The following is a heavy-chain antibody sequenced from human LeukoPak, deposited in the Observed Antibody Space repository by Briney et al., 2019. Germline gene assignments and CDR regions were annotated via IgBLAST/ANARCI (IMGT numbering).Heavy chain of an antibody. J-gene: IGHJ4*02. Sequence: GGSLRLSCAASGFTFSSYAMSWVRQAPGKGLEWVSAISGSGGSTYYAGSVKGRFTISRDNSKNTLYLQMNSLRAEDTAVYYCAKWVIAARSPQFDYWGQGTLVTVSS. CDR1: GFTFSSYA. V-gene: IGHV3-23*01. D-gene: IGHD6-6*01. CDR2: ISGSGGST. CDR3: AKWVIAARSPQFDY.